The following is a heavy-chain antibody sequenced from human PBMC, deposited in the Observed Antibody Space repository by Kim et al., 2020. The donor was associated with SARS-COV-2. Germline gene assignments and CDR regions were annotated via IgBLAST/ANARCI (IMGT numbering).Heavy chain of an antibody. J-gene: IGHJ5*02. V-gene: IGHV3-11*05. Sequence: SSYTNYADAVKGRFTISRDNAKNSLYLQMNSLRAEDTAVYYCARGEIPHHWGQGTLVTVSS. CDR3: ARGEIPHH. CDR2: SSYT.